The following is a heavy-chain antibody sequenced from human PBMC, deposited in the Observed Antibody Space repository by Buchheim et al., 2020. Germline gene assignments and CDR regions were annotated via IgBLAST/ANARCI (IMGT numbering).Heavy chain of an antibody. Sequence: QEQLVESGGGLVKLGGSLRLSCAASGFTFSEYYMSWIRQAPGKGLEWVSYISSSRGTTIYYADSVKGRFTISRDNAKNSLYLQMNSLRAEDTAVYYCARLQQQLVFFDFWGQGTL. CDR2: ISSSRGTTI. V-gene: IGHV3-11*01. CDR1: GFTFSEYY. CDR3: ARLQQQLVFFDF. D-gene: IGHD6-13*01. J-gene: IGHJ4*02.